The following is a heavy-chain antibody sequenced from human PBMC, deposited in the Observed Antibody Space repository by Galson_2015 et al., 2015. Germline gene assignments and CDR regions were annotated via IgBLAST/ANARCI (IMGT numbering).Heavy chain of an antibody. CDR1: GFTFSSYA. Sequence: SLRLSCAASGFTFSSYAMHWVRQAPGKGLEFVSGISSTGDSTYYASAVKGRFTISRDNSKNTLYLQMGSLRSEDMAVYYCAKGGGSYGSYYAPDDYWGQRTLVTVSS. CDR3: AKGGGSYGSYYAPDDY. V-gene: IGHV3-64*01. D-gene: IGHD1-26*01. CDR2: ISSTGDST. J-gene: IGHJ4*02.